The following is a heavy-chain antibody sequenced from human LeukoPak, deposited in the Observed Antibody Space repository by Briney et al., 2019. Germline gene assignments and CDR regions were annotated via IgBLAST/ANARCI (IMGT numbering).Heavy chain of an antibody. CDR3: ARVNSDCSNEICNVGYYYYMDV. J-gene: IGHJ6*03. CDR2: VYYRGTT. D-gene: IGHD2-8*01. CDR1: DDSMNNYY. Sequence: SETLSLTCSVSDDSMNNYYWSWLRQSPGKGLEWIGNVYYRGTTNYNPSLKNRVTIAVDTSKKQVSLKVTAMTAADTAVYYCARVNSDCSNEICNVGYYYYMDVWGKGTTVTVSS. V-gene: IGHV4-59*01.